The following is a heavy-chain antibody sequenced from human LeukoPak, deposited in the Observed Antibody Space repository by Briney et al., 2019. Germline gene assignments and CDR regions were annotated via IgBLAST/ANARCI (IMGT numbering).Heavy chain of an antibody. Sequence: PSESLSLTCTVSGGSISSSSYYWGWIRQPPGKGLEWIGSIYYSGSTYYNPSLKSRVTISVDTSKTQSSLKLSSVTAADTAVYYCARHTDIVVVPAPYYFDYWGQGTLVTVSS. CDR2: IYYSGST. D-gene: IGHD2-2*01. CDR1: GGSISSSSYY. CDR3: ARHTDIVVVPAPYYFDY. V-gene: IGHV4-39*01. J-gene: IGHJ4*02.